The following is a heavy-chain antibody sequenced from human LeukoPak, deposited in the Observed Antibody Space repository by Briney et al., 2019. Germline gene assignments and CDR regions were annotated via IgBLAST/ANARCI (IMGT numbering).Heavy chain of an antibody. CDR1: GFTFSSDW. V-gene: IGHV3-7*03. J-gene: IGHJ4*02. CDR3: VRDRHYIGNREVRFPC. D-gene: IGHD3-10*01. Sequence: PGGSLKLSCTVSGFTFSSDWMIWVRQAPGQGLEWVGNINPDGSEKNYVDSLRGRFTISRDSAKNSLDLQMNSLRVEDTAVYYCVRDRHYIGNREVRFPCWGQRALVTASS. CDR2: INPDGSEK.